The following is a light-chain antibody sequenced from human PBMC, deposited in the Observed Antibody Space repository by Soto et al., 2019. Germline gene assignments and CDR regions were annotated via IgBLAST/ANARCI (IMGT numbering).Light chain of an antibody. CDR2: WAS. CDR1: QTVLSSSNNLKY. Sequence: DIVMTQSPDSLAVSLGERATINCKSSQTVLSSSNNLKYLAWYQQKPGQPPKLLIYWASTRDSWVPDRFSGSGSGTDFTLTISNLQAEDVAVYYCQQYYITPRTFGPGTKVDIK. CDR3: QQYYITPRT. J-gene: IGKJ3*01. V-gene: IGKV4-1*01.